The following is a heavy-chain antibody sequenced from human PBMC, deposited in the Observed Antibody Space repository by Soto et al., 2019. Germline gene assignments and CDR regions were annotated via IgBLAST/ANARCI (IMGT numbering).Heavy chain of an antibody. CDR3: ARDLWGYCGTDCYPLDV. CDR2: INAGNGNT. D-gene: IGHD2-21*02. V-gene: IGHV1-3*01. Sequence: GASVKVSCKASGYTFTSYGMHWGRQAPGQRLEWMGWINAGNGNTKYSQKFQGRVTITRDTSASNAYMELSSLRSEDTAVYYCARDLWGYCGTDCYPLDVWGQGTTVTVSS. J-gene: IGHJ6*02. CDR1: GYTFTSYG.